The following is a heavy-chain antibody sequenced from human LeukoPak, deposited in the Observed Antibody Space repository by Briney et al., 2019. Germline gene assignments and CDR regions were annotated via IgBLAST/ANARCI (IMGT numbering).Heavy chain of an antibody. Sequence: ASQTLSLTCTVSGGSINSGGSYWSWIRQHPGKGLEWIGCIYYSWSSYYNPSLKSRVTLSLDTSKNQFSLKLSSVTAADTAVSYCARGNGDYRSIYYYMDVWGKGTTVTVSS. CDR2: IYYSWSS. V-gene: IGHV4-31*03. J-gene: IGHJ6*03. D-gene: IGHD4-11*01. CDR1: GGSINSGGSY. CDR3: ARGNGDYRSIYYYMDV.